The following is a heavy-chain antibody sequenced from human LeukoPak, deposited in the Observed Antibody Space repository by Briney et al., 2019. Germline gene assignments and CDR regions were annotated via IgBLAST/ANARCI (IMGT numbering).Heavy chain of an antibody. V-gene: IGHV3-20*04. CDR2: INWNGGST. Sequence: GGSLRLSCAASGFTFDDYGMSWVRQAPGKGLEWVSGINWNGGSTGYADSVKGRFTISRENAKNTLYLQMNSLRAEDTAVYYCAGGSTVTTDFDYWGQGTLVTVSS. CDR1: GFTFDDYG. CDR3: AGGSTVTTDFDY. J-gene: IGHJ4*02. D-gene: IGHD4-17*01.